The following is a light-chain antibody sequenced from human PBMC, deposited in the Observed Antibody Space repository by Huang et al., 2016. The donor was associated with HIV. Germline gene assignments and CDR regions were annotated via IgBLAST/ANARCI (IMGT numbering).Light chain of an antibody. CDR2: DAS. CDR1: QSVHRY. Sequence: EIVLTQSPATLSLSPGERDTLSCRASQSVHRYLAWYQQKPSQAPRLLIYDASNRATGIPARFSGSGSGTDFTLTISNLQSEDFAVYYCQQRSAWPLTFGGGTKVEI. J-gene: IGKJ4*01. V-gene: IGKV3-11*01. CDR3: QQRSAWPLT.